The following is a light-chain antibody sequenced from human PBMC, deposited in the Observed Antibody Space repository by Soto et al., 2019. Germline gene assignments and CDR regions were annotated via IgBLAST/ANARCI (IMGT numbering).Light chain of an antibody. J-gene: IGKJ2*01. Sequence: EIVLTQSPGTLSLSPGERATLSCRASQSVSSSYLAWYQQKPGQAPRLLIYGASSSATGIPDRFSGSGSGTDFTLTIIRLEPEDFAVYYFQHYRSSPYTFGQGTKLEIK. CDR2: GAS. V-gene: IGKV3-20*01. CDR3: QHYRSSPYT. CDR1: QSVSSSY.